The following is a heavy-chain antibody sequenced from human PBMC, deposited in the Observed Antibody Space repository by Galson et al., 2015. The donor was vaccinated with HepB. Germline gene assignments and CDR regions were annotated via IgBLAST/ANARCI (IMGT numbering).Heavy chain of an antibody. CDR1: GSTFSSYT. CDR3: VNLFGE. J-gene: IGHJ4*02. Sequence: SLRLSCAASGSTFSSYTMHWVRQAPGKGLEYVSAITTHGGSTYYADSVKGRFTISRDNSKSTLYLQMSSLRAEDTAVYYCVNLFGEWGQGTLVTVSS. D-gene: IGHD3-10*01. V-gene: IGHV3-64D*06. CDR2: ITTHGGST.